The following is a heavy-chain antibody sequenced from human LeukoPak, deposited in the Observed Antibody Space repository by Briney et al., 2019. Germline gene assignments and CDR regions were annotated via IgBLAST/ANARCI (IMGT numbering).Heavy chain of an antibody. CDR2: ISVSGNT. CDR3: TRHAAGSYGRNAFDI. V-gene: IGHV3-23*01. J-gene: IGHJ3*02. D-gene: IGHD5-18*01. CDR1: GFTLSSYA. Sequence: GGSLRLSCAASGFTLSSYAMSWVRQGPGKGLEWVSAISVSGNTYHADSVKGRFTISRDDSKNTAYLQMNSLKTEDTAVYYCTRHAAGSYGRNAFDIWGQGTMVTVSS.